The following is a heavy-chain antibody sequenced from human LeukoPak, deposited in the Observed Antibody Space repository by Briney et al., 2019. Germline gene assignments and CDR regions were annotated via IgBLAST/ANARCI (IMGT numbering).Heavy chain of an antibody. V-gene: IGHV4-31*03. Sequence: SQTLSLTCSVSGRSITSGRYYWTWIRQYPEKGPEWIGYSYYSGSTHFKSSLKSRATISLDKSKNQFSLNLTSATAEDTAVYYGARATYDLLTGYYLDSWGQGTLVTVSS. J-gene: IGHJ4*02. CDR3: ARATYDLLTGYYLDS. CDR2: SYYSGST. D-gene: IGHD3-9*01. CDR1: GRSITSGRYY.